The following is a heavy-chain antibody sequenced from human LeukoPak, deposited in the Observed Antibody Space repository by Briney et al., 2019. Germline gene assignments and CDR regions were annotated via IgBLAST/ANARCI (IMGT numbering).Heavy chain of an antibody. J-gene: IGHJ6*03. CDR2: IIPIFGTA. V-gene: IGHV1-69*13. Sequence: SVKVSCKAFGGTFSSYAISWVRQAPGQGLEWMGGIIPIFGTANYAQKFQGRVTITADESTSTAYMELSSLRSEDTAVYYCAILAAADRRLYYYYYMDVWGKGTTVTVSS. CDR3: AILAAADRRLYYYYYMDV. D-gene: IGHD6-13*01. CDR1: GGTFSSYA.